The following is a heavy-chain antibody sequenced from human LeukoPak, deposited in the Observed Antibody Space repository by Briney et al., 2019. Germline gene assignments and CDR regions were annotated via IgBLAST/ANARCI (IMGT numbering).Heavy chain of an antibody. V-gene: IGHV1-46*01. J-gene: IGHJ4*02. CDR2: INPSGGST. CDR3: ARDRYYDSSGYHPGNY. D-gene: IGHD3-22*01. CDR1: GYTFTSYY. Sequence: ASVKVSCKASGYTFTSYYMHWVRQAPGQGLEWMGIINPSGGSTSYAQKFQGRVTMTRDMSTSTVYMELSSLRSEDTAVYYCARDRYYDSSGYHPGNYWGQGTLVTVSS.